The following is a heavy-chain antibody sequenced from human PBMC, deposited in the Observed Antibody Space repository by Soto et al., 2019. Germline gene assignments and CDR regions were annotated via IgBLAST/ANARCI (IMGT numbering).Heavy chain of an antibody. D-gene: IGHD6-13*01. Sequence: SETLSLTCTVSGGSISSYYWSWIRQPPGKGLEWIGYIYYSGSTNYNPSLKSRVTISVDTSKNQFSLKLSSVTAADTAVYYCARQVQDSSSWYPLDYWGQGTLVTVSS. V-gene: IGHV4-59*08. CDR2: IYYSGST. J-gene: IGHJ4*02. CDR1: GGSISSYY. CDR3: ARQVQDSSSWYPLDY.